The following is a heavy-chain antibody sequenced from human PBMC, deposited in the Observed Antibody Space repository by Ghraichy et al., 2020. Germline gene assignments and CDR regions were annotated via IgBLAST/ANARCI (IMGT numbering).Heavy chain of an antibody. CDR3: TRGPQRIAMAGRDFDY. J-gene: IGHJ4*02. Sequence: SETLSLTCAVYGGSFSGHFWTWIRQPPGRGLEWIGEIKSSGSPNYNPSLRSRVTLSVDTSKNQFSLKLTSVTAADTAVYYCTRGPQRIAMAGRDFDYWGQGNLVTVSS. CDR2: IKSSGSP. D-gene: IGHD6-19*01. CDR1: GGSFSGHF. V-gene: IGHV4-34*01.